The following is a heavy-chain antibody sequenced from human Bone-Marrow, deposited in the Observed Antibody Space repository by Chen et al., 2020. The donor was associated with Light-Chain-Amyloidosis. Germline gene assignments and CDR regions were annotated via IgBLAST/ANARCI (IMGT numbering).Heavy chain of an antibody. J-gene: IGHJ4*02. Sequence: EVQLVESGGGLVQPGGSLRLSCVGSGFIFSNYEMNWVRQAPGKGLEWVANINQDGSVRNHVDSVKGRFTISRDNAKNSLYLQMDGLGADDTAVYFCATDRGAGAADYWGQGTLVTVSS. CDR2: INQDGSVR. D-gene: IGHD1-26*01. CDR3: ATDRGAGAADY. V-gene: IGHV3-7*01. CDR1: GFIFSNYE.